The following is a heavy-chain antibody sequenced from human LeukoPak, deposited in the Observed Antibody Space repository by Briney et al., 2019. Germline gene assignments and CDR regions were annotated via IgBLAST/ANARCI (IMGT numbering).Heavy chain of an antibody. J-gene: IGHJ4*02. D-gene: IGHD2-21*01. CDR1: GFTFSSYA. Sequence: GGSLRLSCAASGFTFSSYAMSWVRQAPGKSLEWVAATSSSDAGTYHADSVRGRFTISRDNSKNTLYLQMNSLRAEDAAVYFCAKAPVTSCRGAYCYPFDSWGQGTLVTVSS. CDR3: AKAPVTSCRGAYCYPFDS. V-gene: IGHV3-23*01. CDR2: TSSSDAGT.